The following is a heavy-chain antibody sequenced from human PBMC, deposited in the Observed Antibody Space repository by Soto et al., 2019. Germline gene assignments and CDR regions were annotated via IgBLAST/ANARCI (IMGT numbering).Heavy chain of an antibody. CDR3: AREAFGAQASWFDP. CDR1: GYIFTTYS. Sequence: QIQLVQSGSEVRMPGASVKVSCKASGYIFTTYSITWVRQAPGQGLEWMGWVSASNGKTNYAQKFEDRVTMTTDTSSTTAYIELRSLRSDDTAVYYCAREAFGAQASWFDPWGQGTLVTVYS. V-gene: IGHV1-18*01. D-gene: IGHD1-26*01. J-gene: IGHJ5*02. CDR2: VSASNGKT.